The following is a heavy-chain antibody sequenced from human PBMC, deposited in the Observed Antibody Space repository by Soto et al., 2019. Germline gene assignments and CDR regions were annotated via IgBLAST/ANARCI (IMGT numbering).Heavy chain of an antibody. CDR2: IWYDGSNK. D-gene: IGHD6-13*01. CDR1: GFTFSSYG. Sequence: QVQLVESGGGVVQPGRSLRLSCAASGFTFSSYGMHWVRQAPGKGLEWVAVIWYDGSNKYYADSVKGRFTISRDNSKNTRYLQMNSLRAEDTAVYYCARGGSSSHYFDYWGQGTLVTVSS. J-gene: IGHJ4*02. CDR3: ARGGSSSHYFDY. V-gene: IGHV3-33*01.